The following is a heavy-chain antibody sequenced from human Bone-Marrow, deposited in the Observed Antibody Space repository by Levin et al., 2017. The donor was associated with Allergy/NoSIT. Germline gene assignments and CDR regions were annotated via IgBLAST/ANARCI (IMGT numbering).Heavy chain of an antibody. CDR1: GFTFSLYG. D-gene: IGHD5-24*01. V-gene: IGHV3-30*18. CDR2: IANDGTNK. J-gene: IGHJ4*02. Sequence: PGGSLRLSCAASGFTFSLYGIHWVRQAPGKGLEWLAVIANDGTNKYYADSVKGRFTISRDNSKNTLYLQMSSLRDEDTAVYYCTKPRVGRWLQSDYYFDDWGRGTLVTVSS. CDR3: TKPRVGRWLQSDYYFDD.